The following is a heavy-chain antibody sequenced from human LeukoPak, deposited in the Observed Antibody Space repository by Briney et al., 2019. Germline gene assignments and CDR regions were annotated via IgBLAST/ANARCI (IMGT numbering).Heavy chain of an antibody. D-gene: IGHD3-10*01. CDR3: APSLVRGVITRFDY. CDR1: GYSFTNYW. J-gene: IGHJ4*02. CDR2: ICPDDADT. Sequence: AESLKISCKGSGYSFTNYWIGWVRQMPGKGLESMGIICPDDADTRYNPSFQGQVTISADKSISTAYLQWSSLKASDTAVYYCAPSLVRGVITRFDYWGQGTLVTVSS. V-gene: IGHV5-51*01.